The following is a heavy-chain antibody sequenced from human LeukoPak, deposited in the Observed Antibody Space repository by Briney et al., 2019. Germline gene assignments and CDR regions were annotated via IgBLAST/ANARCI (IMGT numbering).Heavy chain of an antibody. CDR2: IHPSGGST. V-gene: IGHV1-46*01. J-gene: IGHJ3*02. D-gene: IGHD3-22*01. CDR1: GYTFSNYY. Sequence: ASVKVSCKASGYTFSNYYMHWVRQAPGQGLEWMGIIHPSGGSTSYAQKFQDRVTMTRDMSTSTVYMELSSLRSEDTAVYYCARRYYDSSGWDAFDIWGQGTMVTVPS. CDR3: ARRYYDSSGWDAFDI.